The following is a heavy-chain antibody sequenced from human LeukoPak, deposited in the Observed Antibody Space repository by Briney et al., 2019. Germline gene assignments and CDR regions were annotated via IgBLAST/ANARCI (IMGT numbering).Heavy chain of an antibody. CDR2: IIPIFGTA. CDR3: ANNYDSSGYYYAGGPFDY. V-gene: IGHV1-69*13. J-gene: IGHJ4*02. CDR1: GGTFSNYA. D-gene: IGHD3-22*01. Sequence: ASVKVSCKASGGTFSNYAISWVRQAPGQGLEWMGGIIPIFGTANYAQKFQGRVTITADESTSTAYMELSSLRSEDTAVYYCANNYDSSGYYYAGGPFDYWGQGTLVTVSS.